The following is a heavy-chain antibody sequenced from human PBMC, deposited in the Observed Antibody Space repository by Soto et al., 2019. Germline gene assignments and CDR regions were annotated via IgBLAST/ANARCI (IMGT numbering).Heavy chain of an antibody. D-gene: IGHD3-3*01. Sequence: NPSETLSLTCAVSGYSISSSNWWGWIRQPPGKGLEWIGYIYYSGSTYYNPSLKSRVTISVDTSKNQFSLKLSSVTAADTAVYYCARVLFGRGNWFDPWGQGTLVTVSS. CDR3: ARVLFGRGNWFDP. CDR1: GYSISSSNW. CDR2: IYYSGST. J-gene: IGHJ5*02. V-gene: IGHV4-28*03.